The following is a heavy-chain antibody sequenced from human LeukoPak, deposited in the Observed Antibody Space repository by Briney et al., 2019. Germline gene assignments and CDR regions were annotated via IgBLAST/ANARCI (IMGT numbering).Heavy chain of an antibody. Sequence: GGSLRLSCAASGFTFSSYAMHWVRQAPGKVLEWVAVISYDGSNKYYADSVKGRFTISRDNSKNTLYLQMNSLRAEDTAVYYCARDGGPYYYDSSGYYGYWGQGTLVTVSS. V-gene: IGHV3-30*04. D-gene: IGHD3-22*01. CDR2: ISYDGSNK. J-gene: IGHJ4*02. CDR1: GFTFSSYA. CDR3: ARDGGPYYYDSSGYYGY.